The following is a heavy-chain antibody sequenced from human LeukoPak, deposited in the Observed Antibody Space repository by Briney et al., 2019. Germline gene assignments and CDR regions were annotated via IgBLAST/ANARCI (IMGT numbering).Heavy chain of an antibody. CDR1: KFTFSSYG. V-gene: IGHV3-23*01. J-gene: IGHJ4*02. CDR2: ISGSGAST. Sequence: PGGSLRLSCTASKFTFSSYGMHWVRQAPGKGLEWISGISGSGASTYYADSVKGRFTISRDDSRNTLYLQMNSLRGDDTAVYYCAKDVGKWESLHFFDYWGQGTLVTVSS. CDR3: AKDVGKWESLHFFDY. D-gene: IGHD1-26*01.